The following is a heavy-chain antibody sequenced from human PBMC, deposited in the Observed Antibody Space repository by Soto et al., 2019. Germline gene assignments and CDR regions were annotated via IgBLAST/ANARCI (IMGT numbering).Heavy chain of an antibody. D-gene: IGHD5-12*01. Sequence: EVQLVESGGGLVQPRGSLRLSCVASGFTFSSYSMNWVRQAPGQGLEWVSYISSSSNVIYYADSVKGRFTISRDNAKNSLYLQMNSLRDEDKAVYYCTTSVGASGYEFYWGQGPLVTVSS. CDR3: TTSVGASGYEFY. CDR1: GFTFSSYS. CDR2: ISSSSNVI. V-gene: IGHV3-48*02. J-gene: IGHJ4*02.